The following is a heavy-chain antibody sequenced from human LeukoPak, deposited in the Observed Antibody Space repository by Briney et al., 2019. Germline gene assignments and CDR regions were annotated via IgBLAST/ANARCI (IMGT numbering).Heavy chain of an antibody. CDR1: GGSFSGYY. Sequence: SETLSLTCAVYGGSFSGYYWSWIRQPPGKGLEWIGEINHSGSTNYNPSLKSRVTISVDTSKNQFSLKLSSVTAADTAVYYCARVGRCSSTSCYRSSLSYYYYHYMDVWGKGTTVTVSS. J-gene: IGHJ6*03. CDR3: ARVGRCSSTSCYRSSLSYYYYHYMDV. V-gene: IGHV4-34*01. CDR2: INHSGST. D-gene: IGHD2-2*01.